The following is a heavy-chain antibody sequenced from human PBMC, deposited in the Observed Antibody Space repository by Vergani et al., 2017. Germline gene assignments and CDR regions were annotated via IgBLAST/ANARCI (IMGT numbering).Heavy chain of an antibody. J-gene: IGHJ3*02. D-gene: IGHD3-16*02. V-gene: IGHV3-11*06. CDR1: GFTFSNYY. CDR2: ISSSSSYT. CDR3: ARDYRGMIDAFDI. Sequence: QVQLVESGGGLVKPGGSLRLSCAASGFTFSNYYMNWIRQAPGKGLEWVSYISSSSSYTNYADSVKGRFTISRDNAKNTLYLQMNSLRAADSAVYYCARDYRGMIDAFDIWGQGTMVTVSS.